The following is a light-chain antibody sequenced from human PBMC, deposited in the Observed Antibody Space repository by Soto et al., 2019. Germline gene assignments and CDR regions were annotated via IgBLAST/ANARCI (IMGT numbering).Light chain of an antibody. CDR2: GAS. CDR3: QQYGSSPWT. J-gene: IGKJ1*01. V-gene: IGKV3-20*01. Sequence: EIVLTQSPGTLSLSPGDRATLSCRASQSVSDTYIAWYQQKPGQAPRLLIDGASSRATGMPDRFSGSGSGTDFTLTISRLEPEDFAVYYCQQYGSSPWTFGQGTKVEIK. CDR1: QSVSDTY.